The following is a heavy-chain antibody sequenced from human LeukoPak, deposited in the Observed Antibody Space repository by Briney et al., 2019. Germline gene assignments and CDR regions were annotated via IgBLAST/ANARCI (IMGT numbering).Heavy chain of an antibody. V-gene: IGHV4-34*01. D-gene: IGHD3-10*01. CDR3: ARGDYGGSGVSMDV. Sequence: SETLSLTCIVYGGSFSGYYWSWIRQPPGKGLEWIGEINHSGSTNYNPSLKSRVTISVDTSTNQFSLKLSSVTAADTAVYYCARGDYGGSGVSMDVWGQGTPVTVSS. CDR2: INHSGST. CDR1: GGSFSGYY. J-gene: IGHJ6*02.